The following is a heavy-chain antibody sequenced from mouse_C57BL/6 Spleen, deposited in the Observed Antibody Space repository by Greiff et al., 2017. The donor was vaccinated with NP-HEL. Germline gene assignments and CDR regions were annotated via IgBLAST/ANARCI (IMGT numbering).Heavy chain of an antibody. CDR2: FYPGSGSI. CDR1: GYTFTEYT. V-gene: IGHV1-62-2*01. D-gene: IGHD1-1*01. CDR3: ARHEEGRYGTAWFDY. J-gene: IGHJ3*01. Sequence: VKLMESGAELVKPGASVKLSCKASGYTFTEYTIHWVKQRSGQGLEWIGWFYPGSGSIKYNEKFKAKATLTADTSSSTVYMELRRLTSEDSAVYVCARHEEGRYGTAWFDYWGQGTLVTVSA.